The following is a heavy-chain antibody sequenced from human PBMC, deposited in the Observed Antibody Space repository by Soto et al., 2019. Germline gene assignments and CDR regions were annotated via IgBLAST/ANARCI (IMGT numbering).Heavy chain of an antibody. D-gene: IGHD3-3*01. CDR2: ISAYNGNT. CDR3: ARAPRFWSGYLPFDY. Sequence: GASVKVSCKASGYTFTSYGISWVRQAPGQGLEWMGWISAYNGNTNYAQKLQGRVTMTTDTSTSTAYMELRSLRSDDTAVYYCARAPRFWSGYLPFDYWGQGTLVTVSS. CDR1: GYTFTSYG. V-gene: IGHV1-18*01. J-gene: IGHJ4*02.